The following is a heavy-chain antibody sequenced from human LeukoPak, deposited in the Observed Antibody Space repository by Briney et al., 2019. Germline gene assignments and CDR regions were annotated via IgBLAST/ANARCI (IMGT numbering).Heavy chain of an antibody. Sequence: PSETLSLTCTVSGGSISSSSYYWGWIRQPPGKGLEWIGSIYYSGSTYYNPSLKSRVAISVDTSKNQFSLKLSSVTAADTAVYYCARDCLSYSIYYYYYYMDVWGKGTTVTVSS. V-gene: IGHV4-39*07. CDR2: IYYSGST. J-gene: IGHJ6*03. CDR3: ARDCLSYSIYYYYYYMDV. D-gene: IGHD1-26*01. CDR1: GGSISSSSYY.